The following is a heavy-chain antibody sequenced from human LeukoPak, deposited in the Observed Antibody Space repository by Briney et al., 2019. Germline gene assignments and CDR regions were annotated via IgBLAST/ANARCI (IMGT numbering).Heavy chain of an antibody. V-gene: IGHV3-7*01. CDR2: IKQDGSEK. CDR3: AKDLTTGTLSFDY. Sequence: GGSLRLSCAASGFTFSSCWMSWVRQAPGKGLEWVANIKQDGSEKYYADSVKGRFTISRGNSKNTLYLQMNSLRAEDTAVYYCAKDLTTGTLSFDYWGQGTLVTVSS. J-gene: IGHJ4*02. CDR1: GFTFSSCW. D-gene: IGHD1-1*01.